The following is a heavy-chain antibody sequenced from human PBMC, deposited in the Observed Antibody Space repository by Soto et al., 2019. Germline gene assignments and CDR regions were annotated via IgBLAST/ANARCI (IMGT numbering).Heavy chain of an antibody. CDR3: ATAEVDY. CDR2: MNSDGSII. Sequence: GGSLRLSCAVAGYTFRNHWMHWVRQAPGKGLEWVSRMNSDGSIINYKDSVKGRFTVSRDNAKNTLYLQMNSLRVEDTAVYYCATAEVDYWGPGTLVTVCS. J-gene: IGHJ4*02. CDR1: GYTFRNHW. V-gene: IGHV3-74*01.